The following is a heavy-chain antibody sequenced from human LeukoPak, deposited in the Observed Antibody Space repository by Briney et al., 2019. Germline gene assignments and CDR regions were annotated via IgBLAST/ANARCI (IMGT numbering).Heavy chain of an antibody. J-gene: IGHJ4*02. V-gene: IGHV4-34*01. CDR2: INHSGST. D-gene: IGHD3-10*01. CDR1: GGSFSGYY. Sequence: PSETLSLTCAVYGGSFSGYYWSWIRQPPGKGLEWIGEINHSGSTNYNPSLKSRVTISVDTSKNQFSLKLSSVTAADTAVYYCARGRGSRSAEFDYWGQGTLVTASS. CDR3: ARGRGSRSAEFDY.